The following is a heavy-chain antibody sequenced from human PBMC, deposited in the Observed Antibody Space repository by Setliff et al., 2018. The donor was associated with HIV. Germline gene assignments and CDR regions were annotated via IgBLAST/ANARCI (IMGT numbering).Heavy chain of an antibody. CDR3: ARSFDILTGDLDY. CDR1: GYTFTSYA. J-gene: IGHJ4*02. Sequence: ASVKVSCKASGYTFTSYAMHWVRQAPGQRLEWMGWIHAGNGYTKYSQKFQGRVAMTRDTSTGTVYMELSSLKSEDTAVCYCARSFDILTGDLDYWGQGTLVTVSS. D-gene: IGHD3-9*01. CDR2: IHAGNGYT. V-gene: IGHV1-3*01.